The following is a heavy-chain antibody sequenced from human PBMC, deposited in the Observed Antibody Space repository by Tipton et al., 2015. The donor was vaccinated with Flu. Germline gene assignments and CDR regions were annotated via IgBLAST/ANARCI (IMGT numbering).Heavy chain of an antibody. V-gene: IGHV4-59*08. D-gene: IGHD6-19*01. CDR1: GGSISSYY. Sequence: LSLTCTVSGGSISSYYWSWIRQPPGKGLEWIGYIYYSGSTNYNPSLKSRVTISVDTSRNQFSLKLSSVTAADTAVYYCASIVAGSFDYWGQGTLVTVSS. CDR2: IYYSGST. CDR3: ASIVAGSFDY. J-gene: IGHJ4*02.